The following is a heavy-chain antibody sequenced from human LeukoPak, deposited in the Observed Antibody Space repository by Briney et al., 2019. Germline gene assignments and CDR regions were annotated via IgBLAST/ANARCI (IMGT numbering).Heavy chain of an antibody. CDR1: GYTFTSYG. CDR2: ISAYNGNT. J-gene: IGHJ5*02. V-gene: IGHV1-18*01. CDR3: ATAFMTTVTTVRGNWFDP. Sequence: ASVKVSCKASGYTFTSYGISWVRQAPGQGLEWMGWISAYNGNTNYAQKLQGRVTMTTDTSTSTDYMELRSLRSEDTAVYYCATAFMTTVTTVRGNWFDPWGQGTLVTVSS. D-gene: IGHD4-17*01.